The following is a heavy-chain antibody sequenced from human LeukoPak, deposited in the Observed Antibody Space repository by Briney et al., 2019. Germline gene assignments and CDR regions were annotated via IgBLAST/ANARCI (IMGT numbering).Heavy chain of an antibody. CDR1: GFPFSSYA. V-gene: IGHV3-23*01. CDR2: ITGIGGDT. J-gene: IGHJ4*02. CDR3: AKAVTPHSGSFYIDY. D-gene: IGHD1-26*01. Sequence: GGSLRLSGAASGFPFSSYAMSWVRQGPGKGLEWVSTITGIGGDTYYADSVKGRFTISRDNSKITLFLQMNSLRADDTAIYYCAKAVTPHSGSFYIDYWGQGTLVTASS.